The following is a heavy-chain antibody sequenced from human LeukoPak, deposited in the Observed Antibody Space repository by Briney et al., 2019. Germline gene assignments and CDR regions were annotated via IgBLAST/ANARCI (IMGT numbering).Heavy chain of an antibody. CDR2: ISSSGNA. CDR1: GFTFSRSA. V-gene: IGHV3-23*01. D-gene: IGHD6-13*01. J-gene: IGHJ4*02. Sequence: GGSLRLSCAASGFTFSRSAMTWVRQTPGKGLDWVSGISSSGNAYYADSVKGRFTISRDNSKNMLYLQMNSLRAEDTAVYYCVKGRISEDGLDFWGQGTLVTVSS. CDR3: VKGRISEDGLDF.